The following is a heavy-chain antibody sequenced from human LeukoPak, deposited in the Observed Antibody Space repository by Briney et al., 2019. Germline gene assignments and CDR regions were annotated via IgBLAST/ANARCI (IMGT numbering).Heavy chain of an antibody. CDR3: ARAGITGTLHAFDI. J-gene: IGHJ3*02. CDR2: IYTSGST. CDR1: GGSISSGSYY. D-gene: IGHD1-20*01. V-gene: IGHV4-61*02. Sequence: SQTLSLTCTVSGGSISSGSYYWSWIRQPAGKGLEWIGRIYTSGSTNYNPSLKSRVTISVDTSKNQFSLKLSSVTAADTAVYYCARAGITGTLHAFDIWGQGTMVTVSS.